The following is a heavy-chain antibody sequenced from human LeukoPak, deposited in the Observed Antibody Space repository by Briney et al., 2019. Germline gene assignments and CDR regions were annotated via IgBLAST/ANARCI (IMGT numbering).Heavy chain of an antibody. J-gene: IGHJ4*02. Sequence: GGSLRLSCTASGFTFGDYAMSWVRQAPGKGLEWVGFIRSKAYGGTTEYAASVKGRFTISRDDSKSIAYLQMNSMKTEDTAVYYCTRGWGGAGFDYWGQGTLVTVSS. V-gene: IGHV3-49*04. CDR2: IRSKAYGGTT. CDR1: GFTFGDYA. CDR3: TRGWGGAGFDY. D-gene: IGHD3-16*01.